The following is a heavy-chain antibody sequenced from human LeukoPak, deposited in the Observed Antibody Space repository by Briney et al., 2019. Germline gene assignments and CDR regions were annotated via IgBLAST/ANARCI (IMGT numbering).Heavy chain of an antibody. CDR3: ARLNESPPSPYYFDY. D-gene: IGHD6-6*01. Sequence: SETLSLTCTVSGGSISSYYWSWIRQPPGKGLEWIGYIYYSGSTKYNPSLKSRVTISVDTSKNQFSLKLSSVTAADTAVYYCARLNESPPSPYYFDYWGQGTLVTVSS. J-gene: IGHJ4*02. CDR2: IYYSGST. V-gene: IGHV4-59*01. CDR1: GGSISSYY.